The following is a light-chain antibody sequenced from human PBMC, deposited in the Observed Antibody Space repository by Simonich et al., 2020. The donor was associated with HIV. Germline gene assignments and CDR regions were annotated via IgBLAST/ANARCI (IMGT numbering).Light chain of an antibody. CDR3: VLYMGSGISV. CDR1: SGSVSTSYY. V-gene: IGLV8-61*01. Sequence: QTVVTQETSSSVSPGGTVTLTCALSSGSVSTSYYPTWYHQTPGQPPRTLIYSTNTRYSGVPDRFSGSILGNKAVLTITGAQADDEGDYYCVLYMGSGISVFGGGTKLTVL. J-gene: IGLJ3*02. CDR2: STN.